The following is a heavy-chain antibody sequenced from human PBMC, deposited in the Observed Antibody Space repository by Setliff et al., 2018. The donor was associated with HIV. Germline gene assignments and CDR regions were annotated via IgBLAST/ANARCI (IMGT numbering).Heavy chain of an antibody. V-gene: IGHV4-34*01. Sequence: LSLTCAVYGGSVSGYYWSWIRQPPGKGLEWIGEINHSGSTNYNPSLKSRFTISVDTSKNQFSLKVNSVTAADTAVYYCARSVGTTLVPAYYFDYWGQGTLVTVSS. D-gene: IGHD1-1*01. J-gene: IGHJ4*02. CDR3: ARSVGTTLVPAYYFDY. CDR2: INHSGST. CDR1: GGSVSGYY.